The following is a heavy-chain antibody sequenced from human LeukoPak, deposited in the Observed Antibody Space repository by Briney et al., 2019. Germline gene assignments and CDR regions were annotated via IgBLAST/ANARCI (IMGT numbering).Heavy chain of an antibody. V-gene: IGHV1-18*01. Sequence: ASVKVSCKASGYTFSSYGISWVRQAPGQGLEWMGWITAYNGNTNYAQKLQGRVTMTTDTSTDTAYMELRSLRSDDTAVYYCARDKDGGLDDAFYIWGQGTMVTVSS. CDR1: GYTFSSYG. CDR3: ARDKDGGLDDAFYI. J-gene: IGHJ3*02. D-gene: IGHD4-23*01. CDR2: ITAYNGNT.